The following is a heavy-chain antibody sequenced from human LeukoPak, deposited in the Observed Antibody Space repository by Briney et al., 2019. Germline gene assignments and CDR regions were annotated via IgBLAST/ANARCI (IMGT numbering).Heavy chain of an antibody. CDR1: GYTFTGYY. Sequence: GASVKVSCKASGYTFTGYYMHWVRQAPGQGLEWMGWINPNSGGTNYAQKFQGRVTMTRNTSISTAYMELSSLRSEDTAVYYCARAYCGGDCPGDYYYYYMDVWGKGTTVTVSS. J-gene: IGHJ6*03. V-gene: IGHV1-2*02. D-gene: IGHD2-21*01. CDR3: ARAYCGGDCPGDYYYYYMDV. CDR2: INPNSGGT.